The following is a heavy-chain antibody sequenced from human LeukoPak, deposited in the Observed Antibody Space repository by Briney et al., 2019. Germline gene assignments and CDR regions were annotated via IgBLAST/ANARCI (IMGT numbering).Heavy chain of an antibody. Sequence: ASVKVSCKASGYTFTGYYMHWVRQAPGQGLEWMGWINPNSGGTNYAQKFQGRVTMTRDTSISTAYMELSRLRSDDTAVYYCARDRRGYAVGWFDPWGQGTLVTVSS. CDR1: GYTFTGYY. CDR2: INPNSGGT. CDR3: ARDRRGYAVGWFDP. J-gene: IGHJ5*02. V-gene: IGHV1-2*02. D-gene: IGHD6-25*01.